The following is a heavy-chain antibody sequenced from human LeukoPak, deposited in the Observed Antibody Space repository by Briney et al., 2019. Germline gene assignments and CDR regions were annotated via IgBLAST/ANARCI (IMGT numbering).Heavy chain of an antibody. J-gene: IGHJ1*01. V-gene: IGHV1-3*04. CDR3: ARVPLHDATGHYCPH. CDR2: INTGNGNT. D-gene: IGHD2-15*01. Sequence: VSVKVSCKTSGYIFSNYGMHWVRQAPRQSPEWMGWINTGNGNTKSSQKFQDRVTLTRDTSASTAYMELNSLNSEDTAVYYCARVPLHDATGHYCPHWGQGTLVTVSS. CDR1: GYIFSNYG.